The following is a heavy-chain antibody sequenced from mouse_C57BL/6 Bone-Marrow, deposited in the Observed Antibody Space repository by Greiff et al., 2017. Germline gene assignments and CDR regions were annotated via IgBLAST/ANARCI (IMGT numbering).Heavy chain of an antibody. CDR3: VGGYYEGFAY. J-gene: IGHJ3*01. CDR1: GFSFNTYA. Sequence: EVQLVESGGGLVQPKGSLKLSCAASGFSFNTYAMNWVRQAPGKGLEWVARIRSKSNNYATYYADSVKDRFTISRDDSESMLYLQMNNLKTEDTAMYYWVGGYYEGFAYWGQGTLVTVSA. CDR2: IRSKSNNYAT. D-gene: IGHD2-3*01. V-gene: IGHV10-1*01.